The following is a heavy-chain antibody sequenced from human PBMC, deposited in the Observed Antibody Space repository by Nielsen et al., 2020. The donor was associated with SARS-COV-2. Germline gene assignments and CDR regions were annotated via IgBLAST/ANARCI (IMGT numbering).Heavy chain of an antibody. CDR2: ISGFNGNT. D-gene: IGHD6-19*01. CDR1: GYTFSNFG. J-gene: IGHJ4*02. CDR3: ARWRTYGNGWDF. V-gene: IGHV1-18*01. Sequence: ASVKFSCKASGYTFSNFGLSWVRQAPGRGLEWIGWISGFNGNTNYLQKFKGRVTMTTHSSTGTVYMELRSLRADDTAIYYCARWRTYGNGWDFWGQGTLVTVSS.